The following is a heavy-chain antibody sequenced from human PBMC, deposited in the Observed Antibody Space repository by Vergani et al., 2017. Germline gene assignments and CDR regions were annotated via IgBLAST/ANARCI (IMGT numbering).Heavy chain of an antibody. J-gene: IGHJ4*02. CDR1: GFTFSSYG. CDR2: IWYDGSNK. CDR3: ARESGYNAYYFDY. V-gene: IGHV3-33*01. D-gene: IGHD5-24*01. Sequence: QVQLVESGGGVVQPGRSLRLSCAASGFTFSSYGMHWVRQAPGKGLEWVAVIWYDGSNKYYADSVKGRFTISRDNSKNTLYLQMNSLRAEDTAVYYCARESGYNAYYFDYWGQGTLVTVSS.